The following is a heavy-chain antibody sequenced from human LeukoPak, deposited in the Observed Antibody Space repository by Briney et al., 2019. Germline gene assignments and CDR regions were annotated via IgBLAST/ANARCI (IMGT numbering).Heavy chain of an antibody. J-gene: IGHJ4*02. V-gene: IGHV3-30*02. CDR3: ARDPSPFSAHCDHTSCYDD. Sequence: GGSLRLSCAASGFIFSDFGMHWVRQAPGKGLEWVAFIEYDGSNTYYADSVKGRFTISRDNTKNSVYLQMNSLRAEDTAVYYCARDPSPFSAHCDHTSCYDDWGQGTLVTVSS. CDR1: GFIFSDFG. CDR2: IEYDGSNT. D-gene: IGHD2-2*01.